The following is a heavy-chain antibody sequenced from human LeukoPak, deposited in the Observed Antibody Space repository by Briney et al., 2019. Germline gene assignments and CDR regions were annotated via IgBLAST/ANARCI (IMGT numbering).Heavy chain of an antibody. D-gene: IGHD1-1*01. V-gene: IGHV3-48*03. Sequence: GGSLRLSCAASGLTFSSFEMNWVRQAPGKGLEWISYISSSGSTMYYADSVKGRFTISRDNAKDLLYLQMNSLRAEDTAVYYCARERGTYRDAFDVWGQGTLVTVSS. J-gene: IGHJ3*01. CDR2: ISSSGSTM. CDR1: GLTFSSFE. CDR3: ARERGTYRDAFDV.